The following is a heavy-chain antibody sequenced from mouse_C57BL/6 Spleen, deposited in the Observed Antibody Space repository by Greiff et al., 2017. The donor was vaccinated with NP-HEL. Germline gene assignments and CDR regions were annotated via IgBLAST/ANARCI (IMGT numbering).Heavy chain of an antibody. D-gene: IGHD2-3*01. CDR3: ATPGWLTYAVDY. V-gene: IGHV5-17*01. J-gene: IGHJ4*01. CDR2: ISSGSSTI. CDR1: GFTFSDYG. Sequence: EVQLQESGGGLVKPGGSLKLSCAASGFTFSDYGMHWVRQAPEKGLEWVAYISSGSSTIYYADTVKGRFTISRDNAKNTLFLQMTSLRSEDTAMYYCATPGWLTYAVDYWGQGTSVTVSS.